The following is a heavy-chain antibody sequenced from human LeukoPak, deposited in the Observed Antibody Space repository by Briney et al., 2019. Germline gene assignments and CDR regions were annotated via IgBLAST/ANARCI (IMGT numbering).Heavy chain of an antibody. Sequence: GASVKVSCKASGYTFTGYYMHWVRKAPGPGLEWMGWINPNSGGTNYAQKFQGRVTMTRDTSISTAYMELSRLRSDDTAVYYCARSYCSGGSCWVNFDYWGQGTLVTVSS. V-gene: IGHV1-2*02. CDR2: INPNSGGT. CDR3: ARSYCSGGSCWVNFDY. D-gene: IGHD2-15*01. CDR1: GYTFTGYY. J-gene: IGHJ4*02.